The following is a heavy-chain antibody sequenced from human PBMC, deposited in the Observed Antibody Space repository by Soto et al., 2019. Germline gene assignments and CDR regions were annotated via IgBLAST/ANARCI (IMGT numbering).Heavy chain of an antibody. J-gene: IGHJ4*02. CDR2: ISGSNGHS. CDR3: ARDWRRRLGKLSAGYYCEF. V-gene: IGHV1-18*01. Sequence: GASVKVSCKTSGYTFSSYGVNWVRQAPGQGLEWMGWISGSNGHSNYAQKFQGRVTLTADTSTSTAYMDLGGLGYNDTALYYCARDWRRRLGKLSAGYYCEFWGQGTLVSVSS. D-gene: IGHD3-16*02. CDR1: GYTFSSYG.